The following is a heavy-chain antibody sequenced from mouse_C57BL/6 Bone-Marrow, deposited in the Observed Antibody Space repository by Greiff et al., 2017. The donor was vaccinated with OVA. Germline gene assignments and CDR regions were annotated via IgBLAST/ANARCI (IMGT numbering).Heavy chain of an antibody. Sequence: EVQLQQSGPELVKPGASVKISCKASGYTFTDYYMNWVKQSHGKSLEWIGDINPNNGGTSYNQKFKGKATLTVDKSSSTAYMELRSLTSEDSAVYYCARCPANGNSWFAYWGQGTLVTVSA. D-gene: IGHD2-1*01. CDR1: GYTFTDYY. V-gene: IGHV1-26*01. J-gene: IGHJ3*01. CDR2: INPNNGGT. CDR3: ARCPANGNSWFAY.